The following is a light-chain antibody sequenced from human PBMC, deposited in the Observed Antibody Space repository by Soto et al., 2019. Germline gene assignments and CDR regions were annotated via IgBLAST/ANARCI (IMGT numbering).Light chain of an antibody. J-gene: IGKJ1*01. Sequence: IRMTPSPSSFSASTGDRVTITCRASQGISSYLAWYQQKPGKAPKLLIYAASTLQSGVPSRFSGSGSGTDFTLTISCLQSEDFATYYCQQYYSHPQAFGQGTKVDIK. CDR1: QGISSY. CDR2: AAS. V-gene: IGKV1-8*01. CDR3: QQYYSHPQA.